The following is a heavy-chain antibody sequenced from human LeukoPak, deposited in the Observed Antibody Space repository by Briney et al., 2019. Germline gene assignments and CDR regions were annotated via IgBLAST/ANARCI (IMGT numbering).Heavy chain of an antibody. J-gene: IGHJ3*02. CDR1: GFTFSSYE. D-gene: IGHD4-17*01. V-gene: IGHV3-48*03. CDR3: ARMAYGDYGDAVDI. CDR2: ISSSGSTI. Sequence: GGSLRLSCAASGFTFSSYEMNWVRQAPGKGLEWVSYISSSGSTIYYADSVKGRFTISRDNAKNSLYLQMNSLRAEDTAVYYCARMAYGDYGDAVDIWGQGTMVTVSS.